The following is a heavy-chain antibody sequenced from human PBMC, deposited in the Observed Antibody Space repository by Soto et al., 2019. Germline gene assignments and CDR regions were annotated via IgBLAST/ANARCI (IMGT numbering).Heavy chain of an antibody. CDR3: ARSRGGGSYRYPFDY. V-gene: IGHV4-31*03. D-gene: IGHD3-16*02. J-gene: IGHJ4*02. CDR1: GGSISSGGYN. Sequence: QVQLQESGPGLVKPSQTLSLTCTVSGGSISSGGYNWSWIRQHPGKGLEWIGYIYYSGSTYYNPSLKSRVTISVDTSKNQFSLKLSSVTAADTAVYYCARSRGGGSYRYPFDYWGQGTLVTVSS. CDR2: IYYSGST.